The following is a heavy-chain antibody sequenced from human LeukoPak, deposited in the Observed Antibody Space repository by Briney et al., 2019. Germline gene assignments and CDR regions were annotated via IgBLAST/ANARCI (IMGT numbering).Heavy chain of an antibody. V-gene: IGHV3-23*01. CDR3: AKDRVIFDY. J-gene: IGHJ4*02. Sequence: GGSLRLSCAASGFTVSSNYMSWVRQAPGKGLEWVSAISGSGGSTYYADSVKGRFTISRDNSKNTLYLQMNSLRAEDTAVYYCAKDRVIFDYWGQGTLVTVSS. CDR1: GFTVSSNY. D-gene: IGHD2-21*01. CDR2: ISGSGGST.